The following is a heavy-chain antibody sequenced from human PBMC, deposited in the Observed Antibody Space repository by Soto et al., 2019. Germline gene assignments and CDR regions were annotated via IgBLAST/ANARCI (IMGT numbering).Heavy chain of an antibody. CDR1: CDTYSFYT. D-gene: IGHD3-10*01. Sequence: SVKVSCKASCDTYSFYTFNWVRQAPGLGLEWLGRVNPILSMSNYAQKFQGRVTMTADKSTSTAYMELRSLRSEDTAFYYCATSYGSGYRAFDYWGQGALVTVSS. CDR2: VNPILSMS. V-gene: IGHV1-69*02. J-gene: IGHJ4*02. CDR3: ATSYGSGYRAFDY.